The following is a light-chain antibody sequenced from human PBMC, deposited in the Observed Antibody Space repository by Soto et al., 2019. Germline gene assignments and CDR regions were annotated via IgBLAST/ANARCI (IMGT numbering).Light chain of an antibody. CDR3: MQSVQLPIT. Sequence: DIVLTQSPLSLSVTPRQPASISCKSSQSLLHSDGKTYFYWYLQKPGQPPHSRIYEVSNRFSGVPDRISGGGSGANFTLKISRVEAEDAAVYYCMQSVQLPITFGQGTRLEI. CDR2: EVS. V-gene: IGKV2D-29*01. CDR1: QSLLHSDGKTY. J-gene: IGKJ5*01.